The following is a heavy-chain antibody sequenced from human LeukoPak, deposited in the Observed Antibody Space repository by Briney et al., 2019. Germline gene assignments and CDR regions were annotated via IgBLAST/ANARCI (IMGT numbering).Heavy chain of an antibody. CDR3: ARGTYKSSSWYTGYYYMDV. D-gene: IGHD6-13*01. CDR1: GFTFSSYA. Sequence: PGGSLRLSCAASGFTFSSYAMSWIRQPPGKGLEWIGEINHSGSTNYNPSLKSRVTISVDTSKNQFSLKLSSVTAADTAVYYCARGTYKSSSWYTGYYYMDVWGKGTTVTVSS. CDR2: INHSGST. J-gene: IGHJ6*03. V-gene: IGHV4-34*01.